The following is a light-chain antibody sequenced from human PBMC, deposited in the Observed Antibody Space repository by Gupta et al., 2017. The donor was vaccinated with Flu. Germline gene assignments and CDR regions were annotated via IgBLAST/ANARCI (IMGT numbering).Light chain of an antibody. J-gene: IGKJ1*01. CDR3: QHYGRSPWT. Sequence: IVLTPSPGTLSLSPGERATLSCSASQSVRSSYLAWYQQKPGQAPRLLIYVASSRATGVPDRFSGSGSGTDFTLTISRLEPEDVAIYYCQHYGRSPWTFGQGTKVEIK. V-gene: IGKV3-20*01. CDR2: VAS. CDR1: QSVRSSY.